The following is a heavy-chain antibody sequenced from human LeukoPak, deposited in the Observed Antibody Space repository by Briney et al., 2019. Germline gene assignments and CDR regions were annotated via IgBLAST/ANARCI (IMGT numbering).Heavy chain of an antibody. Sequence: SETLSLTCTVSGDSISSSYWSWIRQPPEKRLEWIGYIYYTGNTNYNPSLKSRVTLSVDMSKNQFSLNLNSVTAADTAVYYCARGPRGEYYFDYWGQGTLVTVSS. J-gene: IGHJ4*02. CDR1: GDSISSSY. D-gene: IGHD3-10*01. V-gene: IGHV4-59*08. CDR2: IYYTGNT. CDR3: ARGPRGEYYFDY.